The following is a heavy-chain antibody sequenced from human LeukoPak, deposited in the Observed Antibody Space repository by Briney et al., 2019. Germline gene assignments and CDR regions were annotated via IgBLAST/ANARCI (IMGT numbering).Heavy chain of an antibody. CDR1: VGSISSYY. CDR3: ARDRREQYCSGGSCYSALGFFDY. D-gene: IGHD2-15*01. J-gene: IGHJ4*02. V-gene: IGHV4-59*01. CDR2: IHDSGST. Sequence: SETLSLTCTVSVGSISSYYWSWIRQPPGKGLEWIGYIHDSGSTNSNPSLKSRVTISVDTSKNRFSLKLFSVTAADTAVYYYARDRREQYCSGGSCYSALGFFDYWGQGTLVTVSS.